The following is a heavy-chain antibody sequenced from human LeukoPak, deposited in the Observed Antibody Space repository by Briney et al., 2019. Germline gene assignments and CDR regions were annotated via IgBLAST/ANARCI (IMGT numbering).Heavy chain of an antibody. CDR1: GGSISSSSYY. Sequence: PSETLSLTCTVSGGSISSSSYYWGWIRQPPGKGLEWIGSIYYSGSTYYNPSLKSRVTISVDTSKNQFSLKLNSVTAADTAVYYCARYTVATTLAYWGQGTLVTVSS. CDR3: ARYTVATTLAY. J-gene: IGHJ4*01. D-gene: IGHD5-12*01. CDR2: IYYSGST. V-gene: IGHV4-39*07.